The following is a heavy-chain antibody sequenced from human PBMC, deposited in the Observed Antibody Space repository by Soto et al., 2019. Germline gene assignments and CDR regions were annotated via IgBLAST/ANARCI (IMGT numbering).Heavy chain of an antibody. CDR2: IYYSGST. Sequence: SVTLSLTCTVSGGSISSYYWSWIRQPPGKGLEWIGYIYYSGSTNYNPSLKSRVTISADTSKNQFSLKLSSVTAADTAVYYCARAPVAGTSIWFDPWGQGTLVTVSS. CDR3: ARAPVAGTSIWFDP. J-gene: IGHJ5*02. V-gene: IGHV4-59*01. D-gene: IGHD6-19*01. CDR1: GGSISSYY.